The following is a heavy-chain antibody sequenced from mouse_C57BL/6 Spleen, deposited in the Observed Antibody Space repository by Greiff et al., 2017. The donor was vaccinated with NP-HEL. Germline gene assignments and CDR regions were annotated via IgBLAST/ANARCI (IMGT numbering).Heavy chain of an antibody. Sequence: QVQLQQSGPELVKPGASVKISCKASGYAFSSSWMNWVKQRPGKGLEWIGRIYPGDGGTNYNGKFKGKATLTADTSSSTAYMQLSSLTSEDSAVYFYARSTVEALDYWGQGTTLTVSS. CDR2: IYPGDGGT. J-gene: IGHJ2*01. CDR1: GYAFSSSW. V-gene: IGHV1-82*01. D-gene: IGHD1-1*01. CDR3: ARSTVEALDY.